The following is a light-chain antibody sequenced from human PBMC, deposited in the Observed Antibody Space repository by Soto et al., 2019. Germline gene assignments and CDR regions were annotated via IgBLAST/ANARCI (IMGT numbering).Light chain of an antibody. CDR2: GAS. J-gene: IGKJ1*01. CDR1: QSVSSSH. V-gene: IGKV3-20*01. Sequence: EIVLTQSPGTLSLSPGERATLSCRASQSVSSSHLAWYQQKPGQAPRLLISGASHRATGIPARFSGSGSGTDFTLTISRLEPEDFAVYYCQQYGSPRTFGQGTKVDIK. CDR3: QQYGSPRT.